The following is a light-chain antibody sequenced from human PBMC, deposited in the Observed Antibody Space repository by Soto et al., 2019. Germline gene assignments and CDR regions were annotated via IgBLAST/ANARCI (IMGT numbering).Light chain of an antibody. CDR3: RYYNNWPPEIT. CDR2: DDS. V-gene: IGKV3-15*01. J-gene: IGKJ5*01. CDR1: QSLSRN. Sequence: EIAMTQSPATLFLSPGVRATLSCRASQSLSRNLAWYQQKPGQAPRLLISDDSTRASGVPDRFSGTGSGTEFTLTISSLQAEDFAVYYCRYYNNWPPEITFGQGSRLAIK.